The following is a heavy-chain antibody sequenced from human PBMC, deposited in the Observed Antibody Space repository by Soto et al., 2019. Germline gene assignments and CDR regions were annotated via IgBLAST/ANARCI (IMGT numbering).Heavy chain of an antibody. Sequence: EVQLVESGGGLVQPGGSLGLSCAASGFTFSSYWMHWVRQAPGKRLVWVSRVNGDGSSTSYADSVKGRFTISRDNAKNTLYLQMNSLRVEDTAVYYCARGGPYSSSEVDYWGQGTLVTVSS. J-gene: IGHJ4*02. V-gene: IGHV3-74*01. CDR1: GFTFSSYW. CDR3: ARGGPYSSSEVDY. D-gene: IGHD6-6*01. CDR2: VNGDGSST.